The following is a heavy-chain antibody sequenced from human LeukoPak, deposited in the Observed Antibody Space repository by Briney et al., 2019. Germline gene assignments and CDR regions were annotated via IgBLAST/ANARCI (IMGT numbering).Heavy chain of an antibody. V-gene: IGHV1-2*06. CDR3: ARDRVGAIKPDY. CDR2: ITPNSDDT. CDR1: GYTFTGYY. Sequence: ASVKVSCKASGYTFTGYYIHWMRLAPGQGLEWMGRITPNSDDTIYAQKFQGRVTMTTDTSISTAYMELSSLRSDDTAVYYCARDRVGAIKPDYWGQGTLVTVSS. D-gene: IGHD1-26*01. J-gene: IGHJ4*02.